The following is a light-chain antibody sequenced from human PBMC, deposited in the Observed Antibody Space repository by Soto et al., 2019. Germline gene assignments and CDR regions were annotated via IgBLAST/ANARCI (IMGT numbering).Light chain of an antibody. CDR1: SSDIGGYNH. CDR2: DVS. V-gene: IGLV2-14*01. Sequence: QSALTQPASVSGSPGQSITISCTGTSSDIGGYNHVSWYQQHPGKAPKLMIYDVSNRASGVSNRISGSKSGNTASLTISGLQAEGEADYYCSSYSSSSTLVLFGGGTKLTVL. J-gene: IGLJ2*01. CDR3: SSYSSSSTLVL.